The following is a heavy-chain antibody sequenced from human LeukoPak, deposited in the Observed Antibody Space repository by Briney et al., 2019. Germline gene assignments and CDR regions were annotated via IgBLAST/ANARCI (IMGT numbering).Heavy chain of an antibody. D-gene: IGHD5-24*01. CDR3: ARPSPPGDGYNPCDY. J-gene: IGHJ4*02. CDR1: GFIFSSYA. Sequence: PGGSLRLSCAASGFIFSSYAMHWVRQAPGKGLEWVAVISYDGSNKYYADSVKGRFTISRDNSKSTVYLQMNSLRPEDTAVYYCARPSPPGDGYNPCDYWGPGALVIVSS. CDR2: ISYDGSNK. V-gene: IGHV3-30-3*01.